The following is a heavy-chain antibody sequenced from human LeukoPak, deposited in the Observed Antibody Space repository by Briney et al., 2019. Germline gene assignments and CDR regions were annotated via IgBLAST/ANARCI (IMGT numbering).Heavy chain of an antibody. V-gene: IGHV3-74*01. J-gene: IGHJ4*02. CDR1: RFSFCKYW. D-gene: IGHD3-10*01. Sequence: PGGALRLSCAHPRFSFCKYWMHWVRHAPGEGRVWVSRVKSDGSNPNYADSVKGRFTISRDNAENMLYLQMNTLGAEDTAVYYCARDIVSGAGSLDYWGQGTLVTVSS. CDR2: VKSDGSNP. CDR3: ARDIVSGAGSLDY.